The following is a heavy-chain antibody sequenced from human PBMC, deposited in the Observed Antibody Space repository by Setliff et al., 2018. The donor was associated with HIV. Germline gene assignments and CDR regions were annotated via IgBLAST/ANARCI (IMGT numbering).Heavy chain of an antibody. J-gene: IGHJ6*02. V-gene: IGHV4-61*02. CDR3: ARGRSELLWSTQTYYSYGLDV. D-gene: IGHD2-2*01. CDR1: GGSISSGSYY. CDR2: IHTSGST. Sequence: PSETLSLTCTVSGGSISSGSYYWSWIRQPAGKGLEWIGRIHTSGSTNYNPSLKSRVTISVDTSKNLFSLKPRSVTAADPAVYYCARGRSELLWSTQTYYSYGLDVWGQGTTVTVSS.